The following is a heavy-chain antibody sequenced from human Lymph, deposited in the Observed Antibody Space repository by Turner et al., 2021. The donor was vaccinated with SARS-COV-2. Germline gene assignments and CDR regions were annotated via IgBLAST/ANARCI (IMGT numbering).Heavy chain of an antibody. J-gene: IGHJ6*02. D-gene: IGHD6-19*01. CDR2: IHYSGST. V-gene: IGHV4-59*08. Sequence: LRGSGPRRVGPSGSPRRTPPVSGGPISSYYWRWIRQPPGKGLEWIGYIHYSGSTNYNLSLKSRVTISVDTSKNQFSLKLSSVTAADTAVDYCARHGFSGWYGGGMDVWGQGTTVTVSS. CDR3: ARHGFSGWYGGGMDV. CDR1: GGPISSYY.